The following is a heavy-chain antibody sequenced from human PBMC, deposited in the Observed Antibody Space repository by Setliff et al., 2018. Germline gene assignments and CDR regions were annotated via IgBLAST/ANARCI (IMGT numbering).Heavy chain of an antibody. D-gene: IGHD5-18*01. CDR1: GFTFSSYW. Sequence: LRLSCAASGFTFSSYWMSWVRQAPGKGLEWVANIKQDGGEKYYVGSVKGRFTISRDNANNLLYLHMSSLRAEDTAVYYCARDNWVDSVMVTEKGEFWGQGTLVTVSS. CDR2: IKQDGGEK. V-gene: IGHV3-7*03. CDR3: ARDNWVDSVMVTEKGEF. J-gene: IGHJ4*02.